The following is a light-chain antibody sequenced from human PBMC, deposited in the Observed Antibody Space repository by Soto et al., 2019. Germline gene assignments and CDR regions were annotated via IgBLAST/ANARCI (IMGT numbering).Light chain of an antibody. J-gene: IGKJ5*01. CDR3: QQRSNWKIT. CDR2: GAS. V-gene: IGKV3-15*01. CDR1: QSVGSS. Sequence: EIVMTQSPATLSVSPGERVTLSCRASQSVGSSLAWYQQKPGQAPRLLIYGASTRATGIPARFSGSGSGTDFTLTISSLEPEDFAVYYCQQRSNWKITFGQGTRLEIK.